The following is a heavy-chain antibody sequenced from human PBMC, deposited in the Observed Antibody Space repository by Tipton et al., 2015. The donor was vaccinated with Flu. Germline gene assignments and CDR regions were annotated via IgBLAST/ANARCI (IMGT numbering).Heavy chain of an antibody. D-gene: IGHD2-15*01. Sequence: TLSLTCTVSGDSIRSDYSWGWIRQPPGKGLEWIGNVFHMGSSYYNPSLKSRVTISVDTSKNQFSLKLSSVTAADTAVYYCARQGAYCSGGTCSPTGHFHHWGQGTLVTVSS. CDR3: ARQGAYCSGGTCSPTGHFHH. CDR1: GDSIRSDYS. V-gene: IGHV4-38-2*02. CDR2: VFHMGSS. J-gene: IGHJ1*01.